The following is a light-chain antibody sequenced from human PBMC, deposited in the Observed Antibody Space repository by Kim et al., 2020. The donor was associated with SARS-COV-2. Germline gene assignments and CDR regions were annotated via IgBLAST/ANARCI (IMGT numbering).Light chain of an antibody. V-gene: IGKV3-20*01. CDR2: APS. CDR1: QSVINSY. J-gene: IGKJ4*02. Sequence: SPGERATLSCSARQSVINSYLAGYQKKPGQTPRGVIYAPSSRATGVPDRCSGSGYGTECTLTISGLGPEDFAVYYGQHYGTARGTFGAGTKVGIK. CDR3: QHYGTARGT.